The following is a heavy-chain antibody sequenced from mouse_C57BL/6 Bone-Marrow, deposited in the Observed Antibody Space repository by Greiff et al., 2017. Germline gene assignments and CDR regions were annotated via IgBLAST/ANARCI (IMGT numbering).Heavy chain of an antibody. J-gene: IGHJ2*01. CDR2: ISSGSSTI. V-gene: IGHV5-17*01. CDR3: ANSNRDY. Sequence: EVMLVESGGGLVKPGGSLKLSCAASGFTFSDYGMHWVRQAPETGLEWVAYISSGSSTIYYADTVKGRFTISRDNAKNTLFLQMTSLRSEDTAMYYCANSNRDYWGQGTTLTVSS. D-gene: IGHD2-5*01. CDR1: GFTFSDYG.